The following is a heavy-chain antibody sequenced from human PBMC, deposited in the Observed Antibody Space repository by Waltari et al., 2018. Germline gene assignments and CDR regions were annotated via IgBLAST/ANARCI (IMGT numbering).Heavy chain of an antibody. CDR3: ARDQMVTVTDDNWFDS. Sequence: EVHLVESGGGLVQPGGSLRLSCAASGFTFSSYWMSWVRQAQGKGLEWVANINQDGNKLYYVDSVEGRFTISRDNAKNSLYLQMNSLRAEDTAVYYCARDQMVTVTDDNWFDSWGQGNLVTVSS. D-gene: IGHD4-17*01. J-gene: IGHJ5*01. V-gene: IGHV3-7*01. CDR2: INQDGNKL. CDR1: GFTFSSYW.